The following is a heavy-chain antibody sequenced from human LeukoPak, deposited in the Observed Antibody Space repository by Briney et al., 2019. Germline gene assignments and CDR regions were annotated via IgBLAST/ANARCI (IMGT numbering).Heavy chain of an antibody. D-gene: IGHD2-21*02. V-gene: IGHV3-23*01. Sequence: GGSLRLSCVASGFSFNNYAMNWVRQAPGKGLEWVSLIIGSSGSTFYADSVKGRFTISRDKSKNTLYLQMNSLRAEDTAVYYCARDTAVVTAPPYYYYGMDVWGQGTTVTVSS. CDR3: ARDTAVVTAPPYYYYGMDV. CDR2: IIGSSGST. CDR1: GFSFNNYA. J-gene: IGHJ6*02.